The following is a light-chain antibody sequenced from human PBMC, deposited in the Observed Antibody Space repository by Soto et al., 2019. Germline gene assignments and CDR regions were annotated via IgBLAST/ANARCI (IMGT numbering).Light chain of an antibody. CDR1: QSVSSY. CDR2: GAS. Sequence: DIVLTQSPATLSLSPGERATLSCRASQSVSSYLAWYQQKPGQAPRLLIYGASSRATGIPDRFSGSGSGTDFTLTISRLEPEDFAVYYCQQYGTFGGGTKVDIK. CDR3: QQYGT. J-gene: IGKJ4*01. V-gene: IGKV3-20*01.